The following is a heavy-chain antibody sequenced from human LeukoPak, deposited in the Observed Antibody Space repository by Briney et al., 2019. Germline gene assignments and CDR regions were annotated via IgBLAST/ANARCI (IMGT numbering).Heavy chain of an antibody. D-gene: IGHD2-15*01. V-gene: IGHV1-2*02. CDR2: VNPNSGGT. CDR1: GYTFTGYY. Sequence: GASVKVSCKASGYTFTGYYIHWVRQAPGQGLEWMGWVNPNSGGTNYAQKFQGRVTMTRDTSISTAYMELSRLRSDDTAVYYCARDSCSGGSCYLYYYYYMDVWGKGTTVTVSS. J-gene: IGHJ6*03. CDR3: ARDSCSGGSCYLYYYYYMDV.